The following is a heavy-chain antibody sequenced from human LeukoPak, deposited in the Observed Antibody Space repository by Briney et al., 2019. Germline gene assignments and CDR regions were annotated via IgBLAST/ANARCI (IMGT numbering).Heavy chain of an antibody. J-gene: IGHJ4*02. CDR2: IYYSLYYSGST. V-gene: IGHV4-39*07. CDR3: ARVRPQGSYRYFDY. Sequence: PSQTLSLTCTVSGASISGRSYYWGWIRQPPGKGLEWIGSIYYSLYYSGSTYYNPSLKSRVTISVDTSKNQFSLKLSSVTAADTAVYYCARVRPQGSYRYFDYWAREPWSPSPQ. CDR1: GASISGRSYY. D-gene: IGHD3-16*02.